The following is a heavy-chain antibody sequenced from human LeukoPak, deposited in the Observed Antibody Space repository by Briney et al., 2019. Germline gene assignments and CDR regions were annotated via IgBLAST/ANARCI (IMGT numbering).Heavy chain of an antibody. CDR3: ASRKLGNDY. CDR1: GFSVSSVYY. Sequence: SETLSLTCTVSGFSVSSVYYWGWIRQPPGKGLEWIGSIYRSGSTYYNPSLKSRVTISADTSQNQFSLKLSSVTAADAAVYYCASRKLGNDYWGQGTLVTVSS. CDR2: IYRSGST. J-gene: IGHJ4*02. D-gene: IGHD7-27*01. V-gene: IGHV4-38-2*02.